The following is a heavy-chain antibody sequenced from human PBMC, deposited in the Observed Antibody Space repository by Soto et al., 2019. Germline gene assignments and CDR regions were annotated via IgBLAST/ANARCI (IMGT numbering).Heavy chain of an antibody. CDR1: GGSISSYY. V-gene: IGHV4-59*08. Sequence: NPSETLSLTCTVSGGSISSYYWSWIRQPPGKGLEWIGYIYYSGSTNYNPSLKSRVTISVDTSKNQFSLKLSSVTAADTAVYYCAGATVTTAYYYYMDVWGKGTTVTVSS. J-gene: IGHJ6*03. D-gene: IGHD4-17*01. CDR3: AGATVTTAYYYYMDV. CDR2: IYYSGST.